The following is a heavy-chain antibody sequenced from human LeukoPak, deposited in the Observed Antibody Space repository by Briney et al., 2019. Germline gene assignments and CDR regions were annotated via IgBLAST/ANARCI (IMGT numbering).Heavy chain of an antibody. CDR2: ISAYNGNT. Sequence: ASVKVSCKASGYTFTSYGISWVRQAPGQGLEWMGWISAYNGNTNYAQKLQGRVTSTSTAYMELRSLRSDDTAVYYCARDRGVVTAIGYYYYGMDVWGQGTTVTVSS. CDR3: ARDRGVVTAIGYYYYGMDV. J-gene: IGHJ6*02. D-gene: IGHD2-21*02. V-gene: IGHV1-18*04. CDR1: GYTFTSYG.